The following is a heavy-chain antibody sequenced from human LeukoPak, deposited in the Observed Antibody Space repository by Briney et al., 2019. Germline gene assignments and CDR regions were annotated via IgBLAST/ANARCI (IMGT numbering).Heavy chain of an antibody. Sequence: PGRSLRLSCAASGFTFSSYGMHWVRQAPGKGLEWVAVISYDGSNKYHADSVKGRFTISRDNSKNTLYLQMNSLRAEDTAVYYCAKSPLGAAAGTGWFDPWGQGTLVTVSS. D-gene: IGHD6-13*01. CDR3: AKSPLGAAAGTGWFDP. CDR2: ISYDGSNK. V-gene: IGHV3-30*18. CDR1: GFTFSSYG. J-gene: IGHJ5*02.